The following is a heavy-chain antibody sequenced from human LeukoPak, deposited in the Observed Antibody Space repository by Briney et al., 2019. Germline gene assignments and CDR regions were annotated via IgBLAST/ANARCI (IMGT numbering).Heavy chain of an antibody. CDR3: AREEGAAGESLDF. CDR2: VHDSGAT. V-gene: IGHV4-59*11. J-gene: IGHJ3*01. D-gene: IGHD2-8*02. Sequence: SETLSLTCSVPGGSITGHFWSWLRQAPGKTLEWLGYVHDSGATDYNPSLKTRLTISLHTSTNQFFLRLTAVTAADTAFYYCAREEGAAGESLDFWGQGTMVTVSS. CDR1: GGSITGHF.